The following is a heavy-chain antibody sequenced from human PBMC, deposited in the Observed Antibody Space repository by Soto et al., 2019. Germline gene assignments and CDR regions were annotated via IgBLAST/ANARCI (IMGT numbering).Heavy chain of an antibody. V-gene: IGHV6-1*01. J-gene: IGHJ5*02. CDR1: GDRVSSNSAA. D-gene: IGHD1-7*01. CDR3: ARVSDNWNYMAWFDP. CDR2: TYYRSKWYN. Sequence: SQTLSLTCAISGDRVSSNSAAWNWIRQSPSRGLEWLGRTYYRSKWYNDYAVSVKSRITINPDTSKNQFSLHLNSVTPEDTAVYYCARVSDNWNYMAWFDPWGQGTLVTVSS.